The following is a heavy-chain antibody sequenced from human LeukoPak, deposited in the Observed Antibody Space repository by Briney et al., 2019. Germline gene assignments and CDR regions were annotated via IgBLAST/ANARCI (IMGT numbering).Heavy chain of an antibody. J-gene: IGHJ4*02. V-gene: IGHV4-59*01. CDR3: ARFNGNRPLRGIFDY. CDR2: IYYSGST. CDR1: GGSISSYY. Sequence: PSETLSLTCTVSGGSISSYYWSWIRQPPGKGLEWIGYIYYSGSTNYNPSLKSRVTISVDTSKNQFSLKLSSVTAADTAVYYCARFNGNRPLRGIFDYWGQGTLVTVSS. D-gene: IGHD3-16*01.